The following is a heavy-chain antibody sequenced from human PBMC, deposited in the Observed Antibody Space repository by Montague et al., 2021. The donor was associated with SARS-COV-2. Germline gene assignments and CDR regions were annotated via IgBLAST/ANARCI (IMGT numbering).Heavy chain of an antibody. Sequence: SETLSLTCTVSGGSISRYSWTWIRQPPGKGLEWIGYIYNSGSTNYNPSLTSRVTISVDTSKNQFSLTLSSVAAAATAVYFCARVGRGSSWYEVAFDIWGQGTMVTVSS. J-gene: IGHJ3*02. CDR2: IYNSGST. V-gene: IGHV4-59*01. CDR1: GGSISRYS. CDR3: ARVGRGSSWYEVAFDI. D-gene: IGHD6-13*01.